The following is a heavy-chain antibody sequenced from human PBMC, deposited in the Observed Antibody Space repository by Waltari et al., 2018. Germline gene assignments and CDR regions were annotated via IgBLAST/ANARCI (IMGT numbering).Heavy chain of an antibody. V-gene: IGHV4-34*01. Sequence: QVQLQQWGAGLLKPSETLSLTCAVYGGSFSGYYWSWIRQPPGKGLAWIGEIDHSGSTNYDPTLQSRVTISVDTSKNQFSLMLSSVTAADTAVYYCARGRFDLVAAGPNPHYYYYYMDVWGKGTTVTVSS. CDR1: GGSFSGYY. CDR3: ARGRFDLVAAGPNPHYYYYYMDV. CDR2: IDHSGST. J-gene: IGHJ6*03. D-gene: IGHD6-13*01.